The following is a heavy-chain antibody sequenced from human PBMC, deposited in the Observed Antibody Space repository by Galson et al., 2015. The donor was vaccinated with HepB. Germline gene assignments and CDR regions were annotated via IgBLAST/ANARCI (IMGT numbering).Heavy chain of an antibody. V-gene: IGHV3-30-3*01. CDR3: ARGSIAVAGPRYFQH. J-gene: IGHJ1*01. Sequence: LRLSCATSGFTFSSYAMHWDRQAPGKGLEWVAVISYDGSNKYYADSVKGRFTISRDNSKNTLYPQMNSLRAEDTAVYYCARGSIAVAGPRYFQHWGQGTLVTVSS. D-gene: IGHD6-19*01. CDR1: GFTFSSYA. CDR2: ISYDGSNK.